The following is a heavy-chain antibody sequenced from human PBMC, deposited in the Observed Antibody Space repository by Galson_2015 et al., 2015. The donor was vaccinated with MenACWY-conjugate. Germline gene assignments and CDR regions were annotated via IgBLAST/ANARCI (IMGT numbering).Heavy chain of an antibody. Sequence: SLRLSCAASGFSFDDYGMSWVRQAPGKGLEWVSTISASGDSTFNADSLKGRFTISRDNSKNTLYLQMNSLRAEDTAIYYCAKVGLMIPFYSYYMDVWGKGTTVTVSS. CDR2: ISASGDST. CDR1: GFSFDDYG. V-gene: IGHV3-23*01. CDR3: AKVGLMIPFYSYYMDV. J-gene: IGHJ6*03. D-gene: IGHD3-16*01.